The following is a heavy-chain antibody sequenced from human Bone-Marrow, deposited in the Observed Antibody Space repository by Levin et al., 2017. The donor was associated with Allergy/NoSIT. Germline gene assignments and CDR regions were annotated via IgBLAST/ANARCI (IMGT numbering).Heavy chain of an antibody. V-gene: IGHV3-48*01. J-gene: IGHJ4*02. CDR1: GFLFGTYN. CDR3: ARNDLAAARE. CDR2: ISANSKII. D-gene: IGHD6-13*01. Sequence: PTGGSLRLSCAASGFLFGTYNMNWVRQAPGKGPEWISFISANSKIIKYADSVKGRVTVSRDNAKNALYLQMNGLRAEDTAVYYCARNDLAAAREWGQGTLVTVSS.